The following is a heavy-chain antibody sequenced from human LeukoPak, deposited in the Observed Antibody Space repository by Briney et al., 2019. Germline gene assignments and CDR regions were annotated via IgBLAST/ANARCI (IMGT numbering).Heavy chain of an antibody. D-gene: IGHD3-22*01. J-gene: IGHJ3*02. CDR2: VSYSGTT. Sequence: SETLSLACTVSGGSISSFYWSWIRQPPGKGLEWIGCVSYSGTTNYNPSLRSRVTLSVDTSKSHFSLKLSSVTAADTAVYYCARHRDSSALEAFNIWGQGTLVTVSS. CDR1: GGSISSFY. V-gene: IGHV4-59*08. CDR3: ARHRDSSALEAFNI.